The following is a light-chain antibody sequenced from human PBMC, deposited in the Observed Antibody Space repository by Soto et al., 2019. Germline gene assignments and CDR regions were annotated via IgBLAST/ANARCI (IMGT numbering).Light chain of an antibody. V-gene: IGKV3-20*01. CDR2: GAS. Sequence: DIVLTQSPGTLSLPPGERAILSCSASQSVSSSHLAWYQQKPGQAPRLLSYGASSRATGIPDRFSGSGSGTDFTLTISRLEPEDFAVYYCQQYGTSPPALTFGGGTKVEIK. CDR3: QQYGTSPPALT. CDR1: QSVSSSH. J-gene: IGKJ4*01.